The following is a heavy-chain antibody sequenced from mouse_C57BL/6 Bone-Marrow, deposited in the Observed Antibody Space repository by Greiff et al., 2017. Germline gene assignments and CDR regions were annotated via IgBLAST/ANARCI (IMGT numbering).Heavy chain of an antibody. CDR3: ACRGSGGGYYDY. V-gene: IGHV1-85*01. CDR2: IYPRYGGT. J-gene: IGHJ2*01. Sequence: QVQLQQSGPELVKPGASVKLSCKASGYTFPSYYMHWVKQRPGQGLEWIGWIYPRYGGTKYTEKFKGKATLTVDTSSSTAYLELNSLTSEDSAVYFCACRGSGGGYYDYWGQGTTLTVSS. CDR1: GYTFPSYY. D-gene: IGHD3-1*01.